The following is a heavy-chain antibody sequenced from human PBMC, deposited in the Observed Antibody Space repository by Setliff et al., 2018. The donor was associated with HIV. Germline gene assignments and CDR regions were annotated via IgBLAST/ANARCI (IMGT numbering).Heavy chain of an antibody. J-gene: IGHJ3*02. Sequence: GASVKVSCKASGDAFTDYYIHWVRQAPGQGLEWMGWINPNSGGTNYAQKFQGRVTMTRGTSISTAFMDLSRLRSDDTAVYYCARDPGYKSSWYGAFDIWGQGTMVTVSS. CDR3: ARDPGYKSSWYGAFDI. CDR2: INPNSGGT. D-gene: IGHD6-13*01. CDR1: GDAFTDYY. V-gene: IGHV1-2*02.